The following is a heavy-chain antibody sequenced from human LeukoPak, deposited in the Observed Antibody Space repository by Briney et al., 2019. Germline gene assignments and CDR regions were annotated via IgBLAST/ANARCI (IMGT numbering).Heavy chain of an antibody. CDR2: IYPGDSDT. Sequence: GESLKISCEGSGYNFSTYWIGWVRQMPGKGLEWMGIIYPGDSDTRYSPSFQGQVTISADKSISTAYLQWSSLKASDTAMYYCARRGYCSGGTCFSAPFDYWGQGTLVTVSS. V-gene: IGHV5-51*01. CDR3: ARRGYCSGGTCFSAPFDY. J-gene: IGHJ4*02. CDR1: GYNFSTYW. D-gene: IGHD2-15*01.